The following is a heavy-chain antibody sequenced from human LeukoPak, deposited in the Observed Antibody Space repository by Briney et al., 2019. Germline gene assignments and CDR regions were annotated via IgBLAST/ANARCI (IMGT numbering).Heavy chain of an antibody. D-gene: IGHD3-3*01. J-gene: IGHJ4*02. Sequence: PGGSLRLSCAASGFTFSSYWMSWVRQAPGKGLEWVANIKQDGSEKYYVDAVKGRFTISRDNAKNSLYLQMNSLRAEDTAVYYCARISGYYYFDYWGQGTLVTVSS. CDR1: GFTFSSYW. CDR3: ARISGYYYFDY. V-gene: IGHV3-7*01. CDR2: IKQDGSEK.